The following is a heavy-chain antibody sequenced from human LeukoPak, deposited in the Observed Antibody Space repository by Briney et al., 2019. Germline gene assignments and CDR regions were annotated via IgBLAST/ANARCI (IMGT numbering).Heavy chain of an antibody. CDR2: ISSSSSYI. Sequence: GGSLRLPCAASGFTFSSYSMNWVRQAPGKGLEWVSSISSSSSYIYYADSVKGRFTISRDNAKNSLYLQMNSLRAEDTAVYYCARDSDGDYFSWGQGTLVTVSS. CDR3: ARDSDGDYFS. CDR1: GFTFSSYS. V-gene: IGHV3-21*01. D-gene: IGHD4-17*01. J-gene: IGHJ4*02.